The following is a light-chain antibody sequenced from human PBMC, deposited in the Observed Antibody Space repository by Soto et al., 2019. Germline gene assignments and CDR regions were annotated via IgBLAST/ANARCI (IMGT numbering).Light chain of an antibody. J-gene: IGKJ1*01. Sequence: EIVLTQSPATLSLSPGERATLSCWASQSVNRYLVWYQQKPGQAPRLLMYDASKRATGIPARFSGSGSGTDFTLTISSLEPEDFEVYYCQQRDSWPWTLDQGTKGDIK. CDR3: QQRDSWPWT. V-gene: IGKV3-11*01. CDR1: QSVNRY. CDR2: DAS.